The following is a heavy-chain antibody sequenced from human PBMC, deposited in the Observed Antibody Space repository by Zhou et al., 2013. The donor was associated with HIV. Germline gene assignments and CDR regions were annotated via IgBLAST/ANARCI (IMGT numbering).Heavy chain of an antibody. CDR3: ARDWDGWLDP. J-gene: IGHJ5*02. Sequence: QVQLQQWGAGLLKPSETLSLTCAVYGGSFSGDYWSWIRQSPGKGLEWIGEINHSGSSNYNPSLWSRVTISVDTSKNQFSLSLTSVTAADTAVYYCARDWDGWLDPWGQGILVTVSS. V-gene: IGHV4-34*01. CDR1: GGSFSGDY. D-gene: IGHD7-27*01. CDR2: INHSGSS.